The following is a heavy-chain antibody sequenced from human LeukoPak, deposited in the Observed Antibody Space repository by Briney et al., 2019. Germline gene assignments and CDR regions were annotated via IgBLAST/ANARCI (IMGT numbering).Heavy chain of an antibody. J-gene: IGHJ3*02. V-gene: IGHV3-74*01. D-gene: IGHD6-19*01. Sequence: HPGGSLRLSCAASGFTFSSYWMHWVRHAPGKGMGWVSRINSDVSSTSYADSVKGRFTISRDNAKNTLYLQMNSLRAEDTAVYYCARGGQWLPQRAFDIWGQGTMVTVSS. CDR2: INSDVSST. CDR1: GFTFSSYW. CDR3: ARGGQWLPQRAFDI.